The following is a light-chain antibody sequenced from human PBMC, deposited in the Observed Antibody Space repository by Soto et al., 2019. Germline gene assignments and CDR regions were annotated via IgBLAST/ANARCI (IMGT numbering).Light chain of an antibody. CDR3: QQSYSTPPYT. CDR1: QSISSY. V-gene: IGKV1-39*01. J-gene: IGKJ2*01. CDR2: AAS. Sequence: DIQMTQSPSSLSASVGDRVTITCRASQSISSYLNWYQQKPGKAPKLLIYAASSLQSGFPSRFSGSGSGTDFTLTISSLQPEDFATYYCQQSYSTPPYTFGQGTKVDIK.